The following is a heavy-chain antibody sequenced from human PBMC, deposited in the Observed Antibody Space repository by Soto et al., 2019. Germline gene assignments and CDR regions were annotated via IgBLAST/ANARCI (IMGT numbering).Heavy chain of an antibody. CDR3: ARDFDYYDTSGYYYGLFDY. Sequence: KTGGSLRLSCAASGFTFSDYYMSWIRQAPGKGLEWVSYISSSGSTIYYADSVKGRFTISRDNAKNSLYLQMNNLRAEDTAVYYCARDFDYYDTSGYYYGLFDYWGQGTLVTV. CDR2: ISSSGSTI. D-gene: IGHD3-22*01. V-gene: IGHV3-11*01. J-gene: IGHJ4*01. CDR1: GFTFSDYY.